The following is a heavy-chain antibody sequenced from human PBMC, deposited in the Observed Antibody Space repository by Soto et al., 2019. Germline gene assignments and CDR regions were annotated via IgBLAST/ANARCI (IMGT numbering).Heavy chain of an antibody. D-gene: IGHD3-3*01. CDR1: GYTFTSYG. Sequence: ASVKVSCKASGYTFTSYGITWVRQAPGQGLEWVGWISAYNGNTNYAQKLQGRVTMTRNTSISTAYMELSSLRSEDTAVYYCASALTYYDFWSGFGGYYYYRDVRGKGTTVTVS. V-gene: IGHV1-18*01. CDR3: ASALTYYDFWSGFGGYYYYRDV. J-gene: IGHJ6*03. CDR2: ISAYNGNT.